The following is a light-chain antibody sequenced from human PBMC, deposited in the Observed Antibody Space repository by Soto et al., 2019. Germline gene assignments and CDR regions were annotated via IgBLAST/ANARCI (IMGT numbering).Light chain of an antibody. CDR2: RNN. CDR3: AAWDDSLSGSYV. V-gene: IGLV1-47*01. CDR1: SSNIGSNY. J-gene: IGLJ1*01. Sequence: QSVLTQPPSASGTPGQRVTISCSGSSSNIGSNYVYWYQQLPGTAPKLLIYRNNQRPSGVPDRFSGSKSGTPASLAISGLRSEDEADYYCAAWDDSLSGSYVFGTGTKLTVL.